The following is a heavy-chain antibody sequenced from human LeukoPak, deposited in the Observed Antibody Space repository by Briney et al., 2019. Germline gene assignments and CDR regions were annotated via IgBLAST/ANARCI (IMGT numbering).Heavy chain of an antibody. V-gene: IGHV3-7*01. CDR1: GFTFSSYW. Sequence: PGGSLRLSCAASGFTFSSYWMSWVRQAPGKGLEGVANIKQDGSEKYYVDSVKGRFTISRDHAKNALYLQMNSLRAEDTAVYYCARPGNYYFDYWGQGTLVTVSS. CDR3: ARPGNYYFDY. CDR2: IKQDGSEK. D-gene: IGHD1-1*01. J-gene: IGHJ4*02.